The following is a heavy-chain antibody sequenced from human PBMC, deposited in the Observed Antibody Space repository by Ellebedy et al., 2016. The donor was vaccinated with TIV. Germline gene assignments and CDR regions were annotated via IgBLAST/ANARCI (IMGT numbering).Heavy chain of an antibody. CDR2: ISSSGYI. J-gene: IGHJ4*02. D-gene: IGHD3-16*01. CDR3: ARAPVIRPVSKGENYFDY. Sequence: PGGSLRLSCAASGFTFTRCSMNWVRQAPGKGLEWVSSISSSGYIFYADSVKGRFTISRDNAKNSLFLQMNSLRADDTALYYCARAPVIRPVSKGENYFDYWGQGTLVTVSS. CDR1: GFTFTRCS. V-gene: IGHV3-21*01.